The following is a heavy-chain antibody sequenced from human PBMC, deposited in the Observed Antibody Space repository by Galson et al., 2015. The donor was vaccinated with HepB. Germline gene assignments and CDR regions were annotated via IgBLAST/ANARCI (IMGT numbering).Heavy chain of an antibody. CDR3: ASSSHYYDSSGYYRFLDY. D-gene: IGHD3-22*01. J-gene: IGHJ4*02. CDR2: FDPEDGET. CDR1: GYTLTELS. V-gene: IGHV1-24*01. Sequence: SVKVSCKVSGYTLTELSMHWVRQAPGKGLEWMGGFDPEDGETIYAQKLQGRVTMTEDTSTDTAYMELSSLRSEDTAVYYCASSSHYYDSSGYYRFLDYWGQGTLVTVSS.